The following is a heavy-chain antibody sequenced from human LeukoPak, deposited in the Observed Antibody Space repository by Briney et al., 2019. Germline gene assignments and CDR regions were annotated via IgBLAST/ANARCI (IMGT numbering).Heavy chain of an antibody. Sequence: GASVKVSCKASGGTFSSYAISWVRQAPGQGLEWMGRIIPTLGIANYAQKFQGRVTITADKSTSTAYMELSSLRSEDTAVYYCARESYYGSGSYYNSQYYWGQGTLVTVSS. D-gene: IGHD3-10*01. CDR2: IIPTLGIA. CDR3: ARESYYGSGSYYNSQYY. V-gene: IGHV1-69*04. J-gene: IGHJ4*02. CDR1: GGTFSSYA.